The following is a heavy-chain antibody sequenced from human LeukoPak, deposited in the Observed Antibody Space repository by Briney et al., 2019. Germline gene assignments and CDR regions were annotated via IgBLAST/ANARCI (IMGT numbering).Heavy chain of an antibody. CDR3: ARSAWAGVATSYPGY. CDR2: INPNSGGT. CDR1: GYTFTGYY. V-gene: IGHV1-2*02. Sequence: VASVKVSCKASGYTFTGYYMHWVRQAPGQGLGWMGWINPNSGGTNYAQKFQGRVTMTRDTSISTAYMELSRLRSDDTAVYYCARSAWAGVATSYPGYWGQGTLVTVSS. D-gene: IGHD5-12*01. J-gene: IGHJ4*02.